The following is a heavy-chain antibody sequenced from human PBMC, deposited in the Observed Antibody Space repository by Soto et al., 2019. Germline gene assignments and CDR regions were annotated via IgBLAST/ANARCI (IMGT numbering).Heavy chain of an antibody. J-gene: IGHJ4*02. CDR1: GFTFSSYA. CDR3: AKDLTMIVVVISDY. V-gene: IGHV3-23*01. Sequence: GGSLRLSCAASGFTFSSYAMSWVRQAPGKGLEWVSAISGSGGSTYYADSVKGRFTISRDNSKNTLYLQMNSLRAEDTAVYYCAKDLTMIVVVISDYWGQGTLVTVSS. D-gene: IGHD3-22*01. CDR2: ISGSGGST.